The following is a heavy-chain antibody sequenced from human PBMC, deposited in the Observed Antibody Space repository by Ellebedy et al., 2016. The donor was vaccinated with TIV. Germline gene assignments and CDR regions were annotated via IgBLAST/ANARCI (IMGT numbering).Heavy chain of an antibody. CDR1: GFTFSKHW. CDR3: ARHGDFVFDV. J-gene: IGHJ3*01. D-gene: IGHD4-17*01. CDR2: IERSGGTI. V-gene: IGHV3-7*01. Sequence: GESLKISXAASGFTFSKHWMGWVRQIPGTGLEWVANIERSGGTIYYVDSVKGRFTISRDNAKNSLYLQMNSLRAEDTAVYYCARHGDFVFDVWGQGTMVTVSS.